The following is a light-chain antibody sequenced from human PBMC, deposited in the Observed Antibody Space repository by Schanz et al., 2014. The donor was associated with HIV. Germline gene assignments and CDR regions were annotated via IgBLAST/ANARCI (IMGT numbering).Light chain of an antibody. J-gene: IGLJ2*01. Sequence: QSALTQPPSASGSPGQSVTLSCTGTSSDVGDYNYVSWYQQHPGKAPKLMIYDVSNRPSGVSNRFSGSKSGNTASLTISGLQAEDEADYYCSSYTSSSTVVFGGGTKLTVL. V-gene: IGLV2-14*01. CDR2: DVS. CDR1: SSDVGDYNY. CDR3: SSYTSSSTVV.